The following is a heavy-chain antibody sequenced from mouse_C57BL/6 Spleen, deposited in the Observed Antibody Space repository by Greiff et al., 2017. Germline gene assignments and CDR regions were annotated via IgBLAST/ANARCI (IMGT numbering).Heavy chain of an antibody. V-gene: IGHV5-17*01. CDR1: GFTFSDYG. CDR3: ARGTTVVADY. D-gene: IGHD1-1*01. CDR2: ISSGSSTI. J-gene: IGHJ2*01. Sequence: EVKLVESGGGLVKPGGSLKLSCAASGFTFSDYGMHWVRQAPEKGLEWVAYISSGSSTIYYADTVKGRFTISRDNDKTTLFLQMTSLRSEDTAMYYCARGTTVVADYWGQGTTLTVSS.